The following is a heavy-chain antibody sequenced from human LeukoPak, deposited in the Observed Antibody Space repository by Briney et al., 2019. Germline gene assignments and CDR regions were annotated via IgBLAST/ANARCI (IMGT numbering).Heavy chain of an antibody. V-gene: IGHV1-69*13. CDR1: GGTFSSYA. CDR3: ATGRSGYSNYYYYYGMDV. J-gene: IGHJ6*02. D-gene: IGHD3-3*01. Sequence: ASVKVSCKASGGTFSSYAISWVRQAPGQGLEWMGGIIPIFGTANYAQKFQGRVTITADESTSTAYMELSSLRSEDTAVYYCATGRSGYSNYYYYYGMDVWGQGTTVTVSS. CDR2: IIPIFGTA.